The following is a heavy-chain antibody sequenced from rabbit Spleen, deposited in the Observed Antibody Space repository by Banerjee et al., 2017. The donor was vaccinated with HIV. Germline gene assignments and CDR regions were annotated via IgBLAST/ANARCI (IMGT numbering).Heavy chain of an antibody. J-gene: IGHJ4*01. V-gene: IGHV1S40*01. D-gene: IGHD2-1*01. CDR3: ARNSYGDYGHGSLDL. Sequence: QSLEESGGGLVQPGGSLKLSCKASGFDFSVYGLSWVRQAPGKGLEWIGCIYTGSGTTYYASWAKGRFTISKTSSTTVTLQMTSLTAADTATYFCARNSYGDYGHGSLDLWGPGTFVTVS. CDR1: GFDFSVYG. CDR2: IYTGSGTT.